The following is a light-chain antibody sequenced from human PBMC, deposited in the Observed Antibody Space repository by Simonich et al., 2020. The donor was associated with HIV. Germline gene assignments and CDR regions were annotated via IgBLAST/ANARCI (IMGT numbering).Light chain of an antibody. CDR3: QQYNNWPQT. J-gene: IGKJ4*01. CDR1: QRVSSY. Sequence: EIVFTQSPATLSLSPGEGATLSCRASQRVSSYLAWYQQKPGRAPRLLISDASNRATAIPARFSGSGSGTEFTLTISSMQSEDFAVYYCQQYNNWPQTFGGGTKVEIK. V-gene: IGKV3-11*01. CDR2: DAS.